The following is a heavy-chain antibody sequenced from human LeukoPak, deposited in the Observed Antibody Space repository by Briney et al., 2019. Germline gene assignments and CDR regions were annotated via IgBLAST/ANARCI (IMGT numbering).Heavy chain of an antibody. CDR3: ARASYGSGRLYYFDY. Sequence: ASVKVSCKASGYTFTSNYMHWVRQPPGQGLEWMGIINPSGGSTSYAQKFQGRVTMTRDTSTSTVYMELSSLRSEDTAVYYCARASYGSGRLYYFDYWGQGTLVTVSS. J-gene: IGHJ4*02. D-gene: IGHD3-10*01. CDR1: GYTFTSNY. CDR2: INPSGGST. V-gene: IGHV1-46*01.